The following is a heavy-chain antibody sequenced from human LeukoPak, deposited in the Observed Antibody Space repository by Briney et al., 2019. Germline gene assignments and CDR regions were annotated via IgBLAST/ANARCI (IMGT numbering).Heavy chain of an antibody. CDR3: ARGSSSSWYV. D-gene: IGHD6-13*01. CDR1: GGSISSGGYY. V-gene: IGHV4-30-2*01. CDR2: IYHSGST. Sequence: SQTLSLTCTVSGGSISSGGYYWSWIRQPPGKGLEWIGYIYHSGSTYYNPSLKGRVTISVDRSKNQFSLKLSSVTAADTAVYYCARGSSSSWYVWGQGTLVTVSS. J-gene: IGHJ4*02.